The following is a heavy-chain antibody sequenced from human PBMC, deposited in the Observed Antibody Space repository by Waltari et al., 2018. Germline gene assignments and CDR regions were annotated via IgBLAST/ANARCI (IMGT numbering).Heavy chain of an antibody. V-gene: IGHV5-51*01. CDR1: GYSFTTYW. Sequence: EVQLVQSGAEVKKPGESLRISCKGSGYSFTTYWIGWVRKMPGKGLEWMWISYPGDFDTRYSPSFQGQVTISADKAISTAYLQWSSLKASDTAMFYCARGETTTGTTSAFDVWGQGTMVTVSS. J-gene: IGHJ3*01. CDR2: SYPGDFDT. CDR3: ARGETTTGTTSAFDV. D-gene: IGHD1-1*01.